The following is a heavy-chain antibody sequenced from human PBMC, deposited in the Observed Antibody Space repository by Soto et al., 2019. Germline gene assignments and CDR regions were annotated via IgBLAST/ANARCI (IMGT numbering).Heavy chain of an antibody. CDR3: TIGRVADSALDP. J-gene: IGHJ5*02. V-gene: IGHV3-30*02. D-gene: IGHD6-6*01. CDR1: GFIFSNNG. CDR2: MSYDGSDT. Sequence: PXGSLVLSCVGSGFIFSNNGMHWVRQTPGKGLEWVAFMSYDGSDTFYADSVKGRFTISRDNSKNTLFLHMSNLRPEDTAMYYCTIGRVADSALDPWGQGTLVTVS.